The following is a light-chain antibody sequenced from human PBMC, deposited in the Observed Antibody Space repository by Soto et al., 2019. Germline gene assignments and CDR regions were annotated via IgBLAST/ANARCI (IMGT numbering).Light chain of an antibody. CDR2: GAS. CDR1: QSVSRSY. Sequence: EVVLTQSPGTLSLSPGERATLSCRASQSVSRSYLAWYQQKPGQAPRLLIYGASSRATGIPDRFSGSGSGTDFTLTINRLEPEDFAVYYCQQYGSSPPLTFGGGTKVEIK. CDR3: QQYGSSPPLT. V-gene: IGKV3-20*01. J-gene: IGKJ4*01.